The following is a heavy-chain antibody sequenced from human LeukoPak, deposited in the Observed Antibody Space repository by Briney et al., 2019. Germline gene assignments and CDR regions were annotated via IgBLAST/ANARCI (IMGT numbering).Heavy chain of an antibody. Sequence: GGSLRLSCEVSGFTFSSYEMNWVRQAPGKGLEWVSYISSSGSTIYYADSVKGRFTISRDSAKNSLYLQMNSLRVEDTAVYYCARDPIRYCSGGSCSGAFDMWGQGSMVTVSS. CDR1: GFTFSSYE. CDR3: ARDPIRYCSGGSCSGAFDM. D-gene: IGHD2-15*01. V-gene: IGHV3-48*03. J-gene: IGHJ3*02. CDR2: ISSSGSTI.